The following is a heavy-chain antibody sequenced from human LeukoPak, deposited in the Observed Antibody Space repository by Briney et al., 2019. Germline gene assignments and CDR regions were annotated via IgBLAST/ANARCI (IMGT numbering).Heavy chain of an antibody. CDR2: IKQDGGEE. J-gene: IGHJ4*02. CDR1: GFTFSTYW. CDR3: AREWHATFDY. D-gene: IGHD1-26*01. V-gene: IGHV3-7*01. Sequence: GGSLRLSCAASGFTFSTYWMSWVRQAPGKGLEWVANIKQDGGEEYYVDSVKGRFTISRDNAKNSLYLQMNNLRAEDTAVYYCAREWHATFDYWGQGSLVTVSS.